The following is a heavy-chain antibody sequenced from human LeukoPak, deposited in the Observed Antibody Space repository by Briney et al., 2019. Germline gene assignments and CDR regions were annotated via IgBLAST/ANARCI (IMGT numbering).Heavy chain of an antibody. J-gene: IGHJ4*02. D-gene: IGHD6-13*01. V-gene: IGHV3-21*01. CDR1: GFTYSSYS. CDR2: ISSSSSYI. Sequence: GGSLRLPCAASGFTYSSYSMIWVRQATGKGLEWVSSISSSSSYIYYADSVKGRFTISRDNAKNSLYLQMNSLRAEDTAVYYCARDRYSSSDVWGQGTLVTVSS. CDR3: ARDRYSSSDV.